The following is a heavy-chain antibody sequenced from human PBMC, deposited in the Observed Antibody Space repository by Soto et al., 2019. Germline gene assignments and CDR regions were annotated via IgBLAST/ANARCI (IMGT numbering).Heavy chain of an antibody. CDR3: VREGRGSFDF. Sequence: QPGGSLRLSCAASGFTFSSSAMNWVRQAPGKGLEWVSVIGGRGNSAYYADSVQGRFTISGDNSKNTLSLQMSSLTADDTAIYYCVREGRGSFDFWGRGTMVTVSS. D-gene: IGHD5-12*01. J-gene: IGHJ3*01. CDR2: IGGRGNSA. CDR1: GFTFSSSA. V-gene: IGHV3-23*01.